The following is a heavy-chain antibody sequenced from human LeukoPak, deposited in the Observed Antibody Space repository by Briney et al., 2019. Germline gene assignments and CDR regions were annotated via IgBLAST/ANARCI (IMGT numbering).Heavy chain of an antibody. Sequence: RTGGSLRLSRAASGFTFSSYAMSWVRQAPGKGLEWVSAISGSGGSTYYADSVKGRFTISRDNSKNTLYLQMNSLRAEDTAVYCCAKAQIVTYYYDSSGYQLDYWGQGTLVTVSS. V-gene: IGHV3-23*01. J-gene: IGHJ4*02. CDR3: AKAQIVTYYYDSSGYQLDY. CDR2: ISGSGGST. D-gene: IGHD3-22*01. CDR1: GFTFSSYA.